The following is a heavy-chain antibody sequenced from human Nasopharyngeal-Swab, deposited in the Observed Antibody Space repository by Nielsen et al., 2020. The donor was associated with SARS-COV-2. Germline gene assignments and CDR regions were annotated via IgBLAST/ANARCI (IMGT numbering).Heavy chain of an antibody. CDR3: ASGAYGDYGSYYYYYGMDV. Sequence: SETLSLTCTVSGGSISSGDYYWSWIRQPPGKGLEWIGYIYYSGSTYYNPSLKSRVTISVDTSKSQFSLKLSSVTAADTAVYYCASGAYGDYGSYYYYYGMDVWGQGTTVTVSS. CDR2: IYYSGST. V-gene: IGHV4-30-4*01. J-gene: IGHJ6*02. CDR1: GGSISSGDYY. D-gene: IGHD4-17*01.